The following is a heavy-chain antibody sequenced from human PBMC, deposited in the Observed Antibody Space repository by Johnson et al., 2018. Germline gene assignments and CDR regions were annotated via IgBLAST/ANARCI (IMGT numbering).Heavy chain of an antibody. CDR1: GFTFSSYG. CDR2: LWYDGSNK. D-gene: IGHD4/OR15-4a*01. J-gene: IGHJ6*02. Sequence: QVQLVESGGGVVQPGRSLRLSCAASGFTFSSYGMHWVRQAPGKGLEWVAVLWYDGSNKYYADSVKGRFTISRDNSKNTLYLQMNSLRAEDTAVYYCARDGHYGPTGMDVWGQGTTVTVSS. CDR3: ARDGHYGPTGMDV. V-gene: IGHV3-33*01.